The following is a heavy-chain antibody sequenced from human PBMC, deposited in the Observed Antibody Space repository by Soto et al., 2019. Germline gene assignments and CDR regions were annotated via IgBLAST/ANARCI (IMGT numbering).Heavy chain of an antibody. CDR3: ARHFYDILTGYYFDPYYFDY. Sequence: QLQLQESGPGLVKPSETLSLTCTVSGGSISSSSYYWGWIRQPPGKGLEWIGSIYSSGSTYYNPSLKRRVTISVDPSKNQFSLKLSSVTAADTAVYYCARHFYDILTGYYFDPYYFDYWGQGTLVTVSS. V-gene: IGHV4-39*01. CDR1: GGSISSSSYY. CDR2: IYSSGST. J-gene: IGHJ4*02. D-gene: IGHD3-9*01.